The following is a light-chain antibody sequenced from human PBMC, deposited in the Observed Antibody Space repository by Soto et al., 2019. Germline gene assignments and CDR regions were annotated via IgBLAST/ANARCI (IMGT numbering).Light chain of an antibody. CDR2: DVS. J-gene: IGLJ1*01. CDR1: SSDVGAYNS. CDR3: SSYTSTSTKV. Sequence: QSVLTQPASVSGSPGQSITISCTGTSSDVGAYNSVSWYQQHPGKAPKLLIYDVSNRPSGVSYRFSGSKSGNTASLTISGLQAEDEADYYCSSYTSTSTKVFGTGTKVTVL. V-gene: IGLV2-14*01.